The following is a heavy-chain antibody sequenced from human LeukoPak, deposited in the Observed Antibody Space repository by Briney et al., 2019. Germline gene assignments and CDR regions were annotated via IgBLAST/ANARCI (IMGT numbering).Heavy chain of an antibody. CDR3: ARRVRDGYNSPFDY. D-gene: IGHD5-24*01. Sequence: GESLKISCQGSGHSFTNSWIAWVRQQPGKGLEWMGLIYPDDSDTRYNPSFQGQVTISADKSISTAYLQWSSLKASDTAMYYCARRVRDGYNSPFDYWGQGTLVTVSS. J-gene: IGHJ4*02. V-gene: IGHV5-51*01. CDR2: IYPDDSDT. CDR1: GHSFTNSW.